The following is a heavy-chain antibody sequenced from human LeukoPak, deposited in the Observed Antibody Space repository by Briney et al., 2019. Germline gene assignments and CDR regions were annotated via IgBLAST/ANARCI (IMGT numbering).Heavy chain of an antibody. CDR2: TYYRSKWYN. CDR1: GDSVSSNSAA. J-gene: IGHJ3*02. D-gene: IGHD3-22*01. V-gene: IGHV6-1*01. Sequence: SQTLSLTCAISGDSVSSNSAAWNWIRQSPSRGLEWLGSTYYRSKWYNEYAVSVQSRITINPDTSKNQFFLQLNSVTPEDTAVYYCARVDDSTGYYGAFDIWGQGTMVTVSS. CDR3: ARVDDSTGYYGAFDI.